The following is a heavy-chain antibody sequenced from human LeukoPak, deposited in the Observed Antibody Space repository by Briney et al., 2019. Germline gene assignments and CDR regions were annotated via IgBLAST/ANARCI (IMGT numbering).Heavy chain of an antibody. CDR1: GGSMRGYY. D-gene: IGHD3-22*01. J-gene: IGHJ3*02. Sequence: SETLSLTCTASGGSMRGYYWSWIRQPPGKGLQWIAYMYYSGSTNYNPSLKSRVTISVDTSKSQFSLKLSSVTAADTAVYYCARVNDYYDSTSYYYFAFDIWGQGTMVTVSS. V-gene: IGHV4-59*01. CDR2: MYYSGST. CDR3: ARVNDYYDSTSYYYFAFDI.